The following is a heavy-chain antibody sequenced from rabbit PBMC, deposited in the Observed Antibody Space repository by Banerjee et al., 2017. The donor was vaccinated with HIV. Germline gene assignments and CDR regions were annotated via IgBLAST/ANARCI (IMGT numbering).Heavy chain of an antibody. CDR1: GFTISSHH. Sequence: QEQLEESGGGLVKPEGSLTLTCTASGFTISSHHMCWVRQAPGKGLEWIACIYTPSGATKYASWAKGRFTISKTSPTTVTLQMTSLTAADTATYFCAKNPDAGSISNLWGPGTLVTVS. J-gene: IGHJ4*01. V-gene: IGHV1S45*01. CDR3: AKNPDAGSISNL. CDR2: IYTPSGAT. D-gene: IGHD4-2*01.